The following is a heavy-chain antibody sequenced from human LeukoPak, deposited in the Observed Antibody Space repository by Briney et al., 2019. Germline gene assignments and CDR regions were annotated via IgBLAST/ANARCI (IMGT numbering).Heavy chain of an antibody. Sequence: PGGSLRLSCAASGFTLITNDMTWVRQAPGKGLEGVSVLYSDGNTKYADSVQGRFTISRDNSKNTLYLEMNSLGPDDTAVYYCARGVEPLAANTLAYWGQGTLVTVSS. J-gene: IGHJ4*02. CDR3: ARGVEPLAANTLAY. D-gene: IGHD1-14*01. CDR1: GFTLITND. V-gene: IGHV3-53*01. CDR2: LYSDGNT.